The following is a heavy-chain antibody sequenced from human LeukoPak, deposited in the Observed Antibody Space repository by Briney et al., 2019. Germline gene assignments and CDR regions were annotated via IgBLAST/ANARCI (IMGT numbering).Heavy chain of an antibody. V-gene: IGHV1-24*01. CDR2: FGPEGGEA. CDR1: GYTLTELS. Sequence: ASVKVSCKVSGYTLTELSMHWVRQAHGKGLEWMGGFGPEGGEAIYAQKFQGRVTLTEDTSADTTYMELSSLRSDDTAVYYCATVFFSGSYYFDYWGQGTLVTVSS. J-gene: IGHJ4*02. CDR3: ATVFFSGSYYFDY. D-gene: IGHD1-26*01.